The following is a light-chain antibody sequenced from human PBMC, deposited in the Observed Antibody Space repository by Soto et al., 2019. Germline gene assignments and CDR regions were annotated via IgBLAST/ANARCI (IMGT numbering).Light chain of an antibody. J-gene: IGKJ1*01. CDR3: QKYNNWPRR. CDR2: TTS. CDR1: QSVSSN. V-gene: IGKV3-15*01. Sequence: EIVLTQSPSTLSFSPGERATLSCRASQSVSSNLAWYQQKPGQAPRLLIYTTSTRATGIPARFSGSGSGTGFTLTISSLLSEDFAVYYCQKYNNWPRRFGQGTKVAIK.